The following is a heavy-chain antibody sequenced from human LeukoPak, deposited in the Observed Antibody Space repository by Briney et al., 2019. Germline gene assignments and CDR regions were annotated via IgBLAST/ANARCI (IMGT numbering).Heavy chain of an antibody. D-gene: IGHD2-8*01. CDR1: GYSFSNFW. CDR2: VYPGDSEN. V-gene: IGHV5-51*01. CDR3: ARRFPLGVDAFDI. Sequence: GESLKISCKASGYSFSNFWIGWVRQLPGKGLEWMGLVYPGDSENRFSPSFQGQVTISADKSISTAYLQWSSLKASDTAMYYCARRFPLGVDAFDIWGQGTMVTVSS. J-gene: IGHJ3*02.